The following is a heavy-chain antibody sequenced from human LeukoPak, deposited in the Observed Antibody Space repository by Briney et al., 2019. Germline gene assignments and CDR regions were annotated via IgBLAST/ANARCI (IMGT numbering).Heavy chain of an antibody. J-gene: IGHJ1*01. D-gene: IGHD6-13*01. CDR1: GYTFTSYG. CDR2: ISAYNGNT. CDR3: ARASNSWYACFQE. Sequence: ASVKVSCKASGYTFTSYGISWVRQAPGQGLEWMGWISAYNGNTSYAQKVQGRVTMTTDTSTSTAYMELRSLRSDDTAVYYCARASNSWYACFQEWGQGSLVTVSS. V-gene: IGHV1-18*01.